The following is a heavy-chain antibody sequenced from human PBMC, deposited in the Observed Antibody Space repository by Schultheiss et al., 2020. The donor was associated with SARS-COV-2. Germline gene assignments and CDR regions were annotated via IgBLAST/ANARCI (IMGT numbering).Heavy chain of an antibody. Sequence: SETLSLTCTVSGGSISSSSYYWGWIRQPPGKGLEWIGSIYYSGSTYYNPSLKSRVTISVDTSKNQFSLKLSSVTAADTAVYYCARVRIAARSNFDYWGQGTLVTVSS. CDR1: GGSISSSSYY. J-gene: IGHJ4*02. CDR2: IYYSGST. V-gene: IGHV4-39*01. CDR3: ARVRIAARSNFDY. D-gene: IGHD6-6*01.